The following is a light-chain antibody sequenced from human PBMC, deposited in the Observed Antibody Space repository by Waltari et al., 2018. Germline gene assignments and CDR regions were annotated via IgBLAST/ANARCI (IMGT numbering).Light chain of an antibody. Sequence: ETVMTQFTATLSVSPGETATLPCRASQRVSSNLAWYQQKPGQAPRLLIYGASTRATGIPARFSGSGSGTDFTLTISSLQSEDFAVYYCQQYSKWPPHTFGQGTKLEL. V-gene: IGKV3-15*01. CDR3: QQYSKWPPHT. CDR1: QRVSSN. CDR2: GAS. J-gene: IGKJ2*01.